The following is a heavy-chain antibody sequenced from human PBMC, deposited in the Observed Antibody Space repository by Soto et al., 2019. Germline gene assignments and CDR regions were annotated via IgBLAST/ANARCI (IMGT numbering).Heavy chain of an antibody. CDR2: ISGSGGST. D-gene: IGHD3-3*01. CDR3: AKAKGADSITIFGVANDAFDI. J-gene: IGHJ3*02. V-gene: IGHV3-23*01. CDR1: GFTFSSYA. Sequence: QPGGSLRLSCAASGFTFSSYAMSWVRQAPGKGLEWVSAISGSGGSTYYADSVKGRFTISRDNSKNTLYLQMNSLRAEDTAVYYCAKAKGADSITIFGVANDAFDIWGQGTMVTVSS.